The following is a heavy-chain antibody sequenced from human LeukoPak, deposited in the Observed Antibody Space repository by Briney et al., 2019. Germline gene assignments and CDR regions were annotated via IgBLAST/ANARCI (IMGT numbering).Heavy chain of an antibody. D-gene: IGHD3-10*01. V-gene: IGHV1-18*01. CDR3: ARAVWFGELQHFDY. CDR1: GYTFTSYG. CDR2: ISAYNGNT. Sequence: GASVKVSCKASGYTFTSYGISWVRQAPGQGLEWMGWISAYNGNTNYAQKLQGRVTITADESTSTAYMELSSLRSEDTAVYYCARAVWFGELQHFDYWGQGTLVTVSS. J-gene: IGHJ4*02.